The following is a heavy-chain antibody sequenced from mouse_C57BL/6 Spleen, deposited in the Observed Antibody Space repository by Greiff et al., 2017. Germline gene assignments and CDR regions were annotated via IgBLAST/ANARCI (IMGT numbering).Heavy chain of an antibody. CDR1: GYTFTDYN. Sequence: EVKLEESGPELVKPGASVKIPCKASGYTFTDYNMDWVKQSHGKSLEWIGDINPNNGGTIYNQKFKGKATLTVDKSSSTAYMELRSLTSEDTAVYYCARLLRYYYAMDYWGQGTSVTVSS. J-gene: IGHJ4*01. CDR2: INPNNGGT. CDR3: ARLLRYYYAMDY. D-gene: IGHD1-1*01. V-gene: IGHV1-18*01.